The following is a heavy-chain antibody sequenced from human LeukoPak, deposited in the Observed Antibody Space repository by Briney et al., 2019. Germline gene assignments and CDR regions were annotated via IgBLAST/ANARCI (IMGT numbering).Heavy chain of an antibody. V-gene: IGHV5-51*01. Sequence: GESLKISCKDSGYSFTNYWIGWVRQMPGKGLEWMGIIHSADSNTKYSPSFQGQVTISADRSISTAYLQWSGLKASDTAMYYCAGARHGDYRWDYWGQGTLVTVSS. CDR3: AGARHGDYRWDY. CDR2: IHSADSNT. J-gene: IGHJ4*02. CDR1: GYSFTNYW. D-gene: IGHD4-17*01.